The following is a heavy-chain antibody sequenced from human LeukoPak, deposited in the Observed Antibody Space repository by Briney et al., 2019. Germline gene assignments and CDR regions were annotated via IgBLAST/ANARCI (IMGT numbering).Heavy chain of an antibody. J-gene: IGHJ6*02. CDR2: ISAYNGDT. CDR1: GFIFTKHG. CDR3: AREHDSRVPYYNGMDV. V-gene: IGHV1-18*01. D-gene: IGHD3-22*01. Sequence: GASVKVSCKTSGFIFTKHGFSWVRQAPGQGLEWMGWISAYNGDTRYAQKFQDRVTVTTDTSTSTAYMDLMSLRSDDTAVYFCAREHDSRVPYYNGMDVWGQGTTVTVSS.